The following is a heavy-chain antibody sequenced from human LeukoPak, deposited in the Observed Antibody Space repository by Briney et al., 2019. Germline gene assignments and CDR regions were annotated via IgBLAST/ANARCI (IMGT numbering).Heavy chain of an antibody. V-gene: IGHV1-18*01. D-gene: IGHD1-26*01. CDR2: ISGYNGNK. CDR1: GYTFTSYG. Sequence: ASLKLSCKASGYTFTSYGSSWVRQAPGQGLEWMGWISGYNGNKNYAQNIQGRATMTTATSTSTVYMERRSLRSDAAAEYCDGFSSYYLQCNYYYMDVWGKGTTVTVSS. J-gene: IGHJ6*03. CDR3: GFSSYYLQCNYYYMDV.